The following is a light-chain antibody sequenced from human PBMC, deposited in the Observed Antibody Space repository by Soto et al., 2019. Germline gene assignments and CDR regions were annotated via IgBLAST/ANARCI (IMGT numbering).Light chain of an antibody. CDR3: QQYYNWWT. J-gene: IGKJ1*01. CDR1: QSFSAN. Sequence: EIVMTQSPATLSVSPGERATLSCRASQSFSANLAWYQQKPGQAPRLLIYGASTRATGIPARFSGSGSGTEFTLTISSLQSEDFAVYHCQQYYNWWTFGQGTKVDIK. CDR2: GAS. V-gene: IGKV3-15*01.